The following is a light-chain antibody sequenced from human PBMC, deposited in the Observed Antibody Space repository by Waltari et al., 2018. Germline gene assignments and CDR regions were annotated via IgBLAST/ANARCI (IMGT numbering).Light chain of an antibody. CDR1: ISDLGGYNY. CDR3: SSYTSNISWV. V-gene: IGLV2-14*03. CDR2: DVT. J-gene: IGLJ3*02. Sequence: QSALAQPASVSGLPGQSISISCTGPISDLGGYNYASWYQQNSGKAPKVILYDVTYRPSGISNRFSGSKSGNTASLTIYGLQAEDEAYYYCSSYTSNISWVFGGGTKLTVL.